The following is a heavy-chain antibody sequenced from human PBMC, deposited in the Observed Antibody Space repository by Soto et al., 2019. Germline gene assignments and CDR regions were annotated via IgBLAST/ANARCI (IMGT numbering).Heavy chain of an antibody. CDR3: ARGFRVVVAATDYYGMDV. Sequence: ASVKVSCKACGYTFTSYGISWVRQAPGQGLEWMGWISAYNGNTNYAQKLQGRVTMTTDTSTSTAYMELRSLRSDDTAVYYCARGFRVVVAATDYYGMDVWGQGTTVTVSS. J-gene: IGHJ6*02. V-gene: IGHV1-18*04. CDR2: ISAYNGNT. CDR1: GYTFTSYG. D-gene: IGHD2-15*01.